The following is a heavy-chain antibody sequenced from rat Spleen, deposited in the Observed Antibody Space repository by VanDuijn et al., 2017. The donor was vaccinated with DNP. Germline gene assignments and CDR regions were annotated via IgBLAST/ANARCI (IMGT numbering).Heavy chain of an antibody. J-gene: IGHJ3*01. V-gene: IGHV2S12*01. CDR3: TREVAPFAY. CDR1: GYSLTSYG. CDR2: ISSGGDT. Sequence: VQLKESGPGLAQPSQTLSLTCTVSGYSLTSYGVSWARQPPGKGLEWIATISSGGDTDYNSALKSRLSISRDTSKNQVFLRMNSLQPDDTAIYFCTREVAPFAYWGQGTLVTVSS.